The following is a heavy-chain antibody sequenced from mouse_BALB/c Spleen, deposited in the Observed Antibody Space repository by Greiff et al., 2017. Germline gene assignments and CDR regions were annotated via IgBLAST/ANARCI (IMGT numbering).Heavy chain of an antibody. Sequence: VKVEESGPGLVQPSQSLSITCTVSGFSLTSYGVHWVRQSPGKGLEWLGVIWSGGSTDYNAAFISRLSISKDNSKSQVFFKMNSLQANDTAIYYCARNGRGYYDAMDYWGQGTSVTVSS. CDR3: ARNGRGYYDAMDY. D-gene: IGHD2-2*01. CDR2: IWSGGST. CDR1: GFSLTSYG. J-gene: IGHJ4*01. V-gene: IGHV2-2*02.